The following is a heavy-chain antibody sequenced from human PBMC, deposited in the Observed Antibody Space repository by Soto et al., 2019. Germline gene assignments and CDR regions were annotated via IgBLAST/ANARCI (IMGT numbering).Heavy chain of an antibody. D-gene: IGHD3-10*01. Sequence: QVQLQESGPGLVKPSQTLSLTCTVSGGSISSGGYYWSWIRQHPGKGLEWLGYIYYSGSTYYNPSPKSRVTISVDTSKSQVSLKLSSVTAADTAVYYCARVGYFGSGWFDPWGQGTLVTVSS. J-gene: IGHJ5*02. V-gene: IGHV4-31*03. CDR3: ARVGYFGSGWFDP. CDR2: IYYSGST. CDR1: GGSISSGGYY.